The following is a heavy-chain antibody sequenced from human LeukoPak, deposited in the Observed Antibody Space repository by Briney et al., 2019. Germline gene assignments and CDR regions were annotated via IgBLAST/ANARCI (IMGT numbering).Heavy chain of an antibody. D-gene: IGHD3-3*01. Sequence: SETLSLTCAVYGGSFSGYYWSWIRQPPGKGLEWIGEINHSESTNYNPSLKSRVTISVDTSKNQFSLKLSSVTAADTAVYYCARTDFWSGYFFDYWGQGTLVTVSS. J-gene: IGHJ4*02. CDR2: INHSEST. CDR3: ARTDFWSGYFFDY. V-gene: IGHV4-34*01. CDR1: GGSFSGYY.